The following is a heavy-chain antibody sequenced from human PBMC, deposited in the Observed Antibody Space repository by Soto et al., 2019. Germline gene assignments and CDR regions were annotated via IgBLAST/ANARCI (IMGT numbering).Heavy chain of an antibody. V-gene: IGHV4-59*01. Sequence: PSETLSLTCTVSGGSTTSYYWTWIRQPPGKGLEWIGYIDYSGSTNYSPSLKSRITMSVNTSKNQFSLKLSSVTAADTAVYYCARAGSGYSFDHWGQGALVTVS. CDR2: IDYSGST. CDR3: ARAGSGYSFDH. CDR1: GGSTTSYY. J-gene: IGHJ4*02. D-gene: IGHD3-22*01.